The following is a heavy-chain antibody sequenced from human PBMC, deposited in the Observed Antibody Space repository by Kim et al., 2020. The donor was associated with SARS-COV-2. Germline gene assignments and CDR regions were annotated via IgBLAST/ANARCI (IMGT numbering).Heavy chain of an antibody. J-gene: IGHJ4*02. CDR2: ISSNGGST. Sequence: GGSLRLSCSASGFTFSSYAMHWVRQAPGKGLEYVSAISSNGGSTYYADSVKGRFTISRDNSKNTLYLQMSSLRAEDTAVYYCGYYYDSSGYYENFDYWGQGTLVTVSS. CDR3: GYYYDSSGYYENFDY. D-gene: IGHD3-22*01. V-gene: IGHV3-64D*06. CDR1: GFTFSSYA.